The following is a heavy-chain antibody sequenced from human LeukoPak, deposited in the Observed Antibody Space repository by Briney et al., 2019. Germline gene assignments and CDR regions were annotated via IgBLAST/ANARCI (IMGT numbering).Heavy chain of an antibody. D-gene: IGHD6-13*01. CDR1: GGTFSSYA. Sequence: GGSLRLSCAASGGTFSSYAISWVRQAPGQGLEWMGGIIPIFGTANYAQKFQGRVTITADESTSTAYMELSSLRSEDTAVYYCAGRAAHKAAAGTLFDYWGQGTLVTVSS. V-gene: IGHV1-69*01. CDR3: AGRAAHKAAAGTLFDY. J-gene: IGHJ4*02. CDR2: IIPIFGTA.